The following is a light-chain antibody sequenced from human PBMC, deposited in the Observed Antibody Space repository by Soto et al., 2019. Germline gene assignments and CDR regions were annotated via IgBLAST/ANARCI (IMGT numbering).Light chain of an antibody. Sequence: QSVLTQPPSASGTPGQRVTISCSGSSSKIGANTVNWYQQLPGTAPKLLISNNDQRPSGVPDRFSGSKSGTSASLAISGLQSEDDADYYCAAWDDSLYGRVFGSGTKVTVL. V-gene: IGLV1-44*01. CDR3: AAWDDSLYGRV. CDR1: SSKIGANT. J-gene: IGLJ1*01. CDR2: NND.